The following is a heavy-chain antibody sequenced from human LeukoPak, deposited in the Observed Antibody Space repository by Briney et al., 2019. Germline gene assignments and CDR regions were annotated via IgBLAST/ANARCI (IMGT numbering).Heavy chain of an antibody. D-gene: IGHD3-10*01. Sequence: GGSLRLSCAASGFIFSSYSMNWVRQAPGKGLEWVSYISSSSSTIYYADSVKGRFTISRDNAKNSLYLQMNSLRAGDTAVYYCARALRFGAPDYWGQGTLVTVSS. CDR2: ISSSSSTI. CDR3: ARALRFGAPDY. V-gene: IGHV3-48*04. CDR1: GFIFSSYS. J-gene: IGHJ4*02.